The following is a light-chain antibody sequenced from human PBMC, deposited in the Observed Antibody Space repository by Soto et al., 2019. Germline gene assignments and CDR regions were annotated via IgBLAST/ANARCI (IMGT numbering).Light chain of an antibody. V-gene: IGLV1-51*01. CDR2: VTN. CDR1: SSNIGNNY. CDR3: AVWDISLSGVL. Sequence: QSVLTQPPSVSAAPGQKVTISCSGSSSNIGNNYVSWYQQFPGTVPKLLVSVTNDRPSGIPDRFSASRSGTSATLGITGLQTGDEADYYCAVWDISLSGVLFGGGTKLTVL. J-gene: IGLJ2*01.